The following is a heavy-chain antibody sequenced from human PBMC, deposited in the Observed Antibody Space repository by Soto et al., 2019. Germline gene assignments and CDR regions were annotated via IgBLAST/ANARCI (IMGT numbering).Heavy chain of an antibody. CDR2: ISGSGGST. D-gene: IGHD4-17*01. CDR3: AKDNTDYGDYLLAKYGMDV. Sequence: EVQLLESGGGLVQPGGSLRLSCAASGFTFSSYAMSWVRQAPGKGLERVSAISGSGGSTYYADSVKGRFTISRDNSKHTLYLQINSLRAEDTAVYYCAKDNTDYGDYLLAKYGMDVWGQGTTVTVSS. V-gene: IGHV3-23*01. J-gene: IGHJ6*02. CDR1: GFTFSSYA.